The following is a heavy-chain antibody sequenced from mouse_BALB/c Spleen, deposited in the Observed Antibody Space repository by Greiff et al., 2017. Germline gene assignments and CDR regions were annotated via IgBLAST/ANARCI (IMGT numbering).Heavy chain of an antibody. J-gene: IGHJ4*01. D-gene: IGHD2-3*01. CDR3: ARDRGDGYYLYAMDY. CDR2: INSNGGST. Sequence: EVMLVESGGGLVQPGGSLKLSCAASGFTFSSYSMSWVRQTPDKRLELVATINSNGGSTYYPDSVKGRFTISRDNAKNTLYLQMSSLKSEDTAMYYCARDRGDGYYLYAMDYWGQGTSVTVSS. V-gene: IGHV5-6-3*01. CDR1: GFTFSSYS.